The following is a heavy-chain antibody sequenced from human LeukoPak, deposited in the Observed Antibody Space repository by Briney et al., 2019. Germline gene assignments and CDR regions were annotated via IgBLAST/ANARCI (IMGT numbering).Heavy chain of an antibody. CDR2: IYSDGGT. CDR3: ARDALAGTPNY. D-gene: IGHD6-19*01. Sequence: GGSLRLSCAASEFIFNINYIYWVRQAPGKGLEWVSSIYSDGGTYYSDAVKGRFTISRDTSKNTLYLQMNSLRVEETAVYYCARDALAGTPNYWGQGTLVSVSS. J-gene: IGHJ4*02. V-gene: IGHV3-66*01. CDR1: EFIFNINY.